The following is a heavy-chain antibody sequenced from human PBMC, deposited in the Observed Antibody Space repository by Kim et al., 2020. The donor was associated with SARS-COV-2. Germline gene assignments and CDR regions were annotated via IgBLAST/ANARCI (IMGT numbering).Heavy chain of an antibody. CDR3: AHTDCTNGVCPDDY. CDR1: GFSLSTSGVG. J-gene: IGHJ4*02. V-gene: IGHV2-5*02. CDR2: IYWDDDK. Sequence: SGPTLVKPTQTLTLTCTFSGFSLSTSGVGVGWIRQPPGKALEWLALIYWDDDKRYSPSLKSRLTITKDTSKNQVVLTMTNMDPVDTATYYSAHTDCTNGVCPDDYWGQGTLVTVSS. D-gene: IGHD2-8*01.